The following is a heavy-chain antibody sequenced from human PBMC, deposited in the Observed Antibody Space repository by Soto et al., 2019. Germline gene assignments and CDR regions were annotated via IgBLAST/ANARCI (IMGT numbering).Heavy chain of an antibody. CDR1: GFTFSSYS. CDR2: ISSSSTI. D-gene: IGHD4-17*01. Sequence: EVQLVESGGGLVQPGGSLRLSCAASGFTFSSYSMNWVRQAPGKGLEWVSYISSSSTIYYADSVKGRFTISRDNAKNSLYLQMNSLRAEDTAVYYCARGQYGDPHDPWGQGTLVTVSS. CDR3: ARGQYGDPHDP. J-gene: IGHJ5*02. V-gene: IGHV3-48*01.